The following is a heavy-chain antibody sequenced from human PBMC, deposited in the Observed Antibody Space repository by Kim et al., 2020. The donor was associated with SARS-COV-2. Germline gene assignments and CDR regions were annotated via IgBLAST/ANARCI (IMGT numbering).Heavy chain of an antibody. CDR3: AKGLSGSYFSYVFDI. V-gene: IGHV3-23*01. CDR2: ISDTGGST. J-gene: IGHJ3*02. D-gene: IGHD1-26*01. CDR1: GFTFSSYA. Sequence: GGSLRLSCAASGFTFSSYAMSWVRQAPGEGLEWVSTISDTGGSTFYADSVKGRFTFSRDNSRNTLYLQLSSLRDDDTAVYFCAKGLSGSYFSYVFDIWGQGTMVTVSS.